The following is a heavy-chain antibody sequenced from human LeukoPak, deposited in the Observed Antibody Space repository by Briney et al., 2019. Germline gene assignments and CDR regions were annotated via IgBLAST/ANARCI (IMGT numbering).Heavy chain of an antibody. CDR2: IYYTGST. CDR1: GGSISGYY. J-gene: IGHJ3*02. Sequence: SETLSLTCIVSGGSISGYYWSWIRQPPGKGLEYIGNIYYTGSTNYNPSLKSRVTISVDTSKNQFSLKLTSVTAADTAVYYCAREISMTIGGGAFDIWGQGTMVTVSS. V-gene: IGHV4-59*01. D-gene: IGHD3-22*01. CDR3: AREISMTIGGGAFDI.